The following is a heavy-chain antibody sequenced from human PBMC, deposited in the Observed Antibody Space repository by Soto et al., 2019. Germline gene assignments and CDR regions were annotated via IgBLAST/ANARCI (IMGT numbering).Heavy chain of an antibody. D-gene: IGHD4-17*01. CDR1: GFTFSSYA. CDR2: ISSNGGST. Sequence: EVQLVESGGGLVQPGGSLRLSCAASGFTFSSYAMHWVRQAPGKGLEYVSAISSNGGSTYYANSVKGRFTISRDNSKNTLYLQMGSLRAEDIAVYYCARDNDYGDYGVFKAFDIWGQGTMVTVSS. J-gene: IGHJ3*02. CDR3: ARDNDYGDYGVFKAFDI. V-gene: IGHV3-64*01.